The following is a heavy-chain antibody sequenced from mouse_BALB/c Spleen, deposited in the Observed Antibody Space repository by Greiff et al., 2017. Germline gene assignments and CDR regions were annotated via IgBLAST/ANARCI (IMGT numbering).Heavy chain of an antibody. Sequence: VKLMESGPGLVAPSQSLSITCTVSGFSLTSYGVNWVRQPPGKGLEWLGVIWAGGSTNYNSALMSRLSISKDNSKSQVFLKMNSLQTDDTAMYYCARDRGGNYHLFDYWGQGTTLTVSS. CDR2: IWAGGST. V-gene: IGHV2-9*02. D-gene: IGHD2-1*01. CDR1: GFSLTSYG. CDR3: ARDRGGNYHLFDY. J-gene: IGHJ2*01.